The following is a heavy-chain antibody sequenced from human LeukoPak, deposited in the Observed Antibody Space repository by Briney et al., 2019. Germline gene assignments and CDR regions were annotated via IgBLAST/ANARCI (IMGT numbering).Heavy chain of an antibody. CDR2: IYYSGST. D-gene: IGHD2-2*01. J-gene: IGHJ4*02. CDR3: ASLSYCSSTSCYVGYFDY. CDR1: GGSISSYY. V-gene: IGHV4-59*08. Sequence: PSETLSLTCTVSGGSISSYYWSWIQQPPGKGLEWIGYIYYSGSTNYNPSLKSRVTISVDTPKNQFSLKLSSVTAADTAVYYCASLSYCSSTSCYVGYFDYWGQGTLVTVSS.